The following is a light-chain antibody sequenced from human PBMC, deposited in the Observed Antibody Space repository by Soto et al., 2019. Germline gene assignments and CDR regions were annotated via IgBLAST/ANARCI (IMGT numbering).Light chain of an antibody. CDR1: SSDVGGYNY. CDR2: EVS. CDR3: SSYTGV. V-gene: IGLV2-14*01. Sequence: QSALTRPASVSGSPGQSITISCTGTSSDVGGYNYVSWYQQHPGKAPKLMIYEVSNRPSGVSNRFSGSKSGNTASLTISGLQAEDEADYYCSSYTGVFGTGTKLTVL. J-gene: IGLJ1*01.